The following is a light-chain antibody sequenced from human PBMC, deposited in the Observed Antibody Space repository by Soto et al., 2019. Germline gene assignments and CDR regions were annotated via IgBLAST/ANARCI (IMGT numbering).Light chain of an antibody. J-gene: IGLJ2*01. Sequence: QSALTQPASVSASPGQSITISCTGTSSDIGDSNYVSWYQPHPGTTPTLTIHDVPVRPSGLSSRFLGSKSGNTASLTISGPQAEDEADYFCSSHTPSSPVVIFGGGTQLTVL. CDR1: SSDIGDSNY. V-gene: IGLV2-14*03. CDR3: SSHTPSSPVVI. CDR2: DVP.